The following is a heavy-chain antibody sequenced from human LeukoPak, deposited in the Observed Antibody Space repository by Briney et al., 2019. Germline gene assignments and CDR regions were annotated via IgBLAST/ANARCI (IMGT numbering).Heavy chain of an antibody. CDR1: GGSISSYY. V-gene: IGHV4-4*07. CDR3: ARENISLLWFGELLGYYFDY. CDR2: IYTSGST. J-gene: IGHJ4*02. Sequence: PSETLSLTCTVSGGSISSYYWSWIRQPAGKELEWIGRIYTSGSTNYNPSLKSRVTMSVDTSKNQFSLKLSSVTAADTAVYYCARENISLLWFGELLGYYFDYWGQGTLVTVSS. D-gene: IGHD3-10*01.